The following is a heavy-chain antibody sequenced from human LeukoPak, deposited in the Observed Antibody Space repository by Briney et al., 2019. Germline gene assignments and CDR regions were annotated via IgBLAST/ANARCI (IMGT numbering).Heavy chain of an antibody. Sequence: PSETLSLTCTVSGGSISSYYWSWIRQPPGKGLEWIGYIYYSGSTNYNPSLKSRVTISVDTSKNQFSLKLSSVTAADTAVCYCARGVVVAATGYYYYYMDVWGKGTTVTVSS. V-gene: IGHV4-59*01. CDR3: ARGVVVAATGYYYYYMDV. CDR2: IYYSGST. J-gene: IGHJ6*03. CDR1: GGSISSYY. D-gene: IGHD2-15*01.